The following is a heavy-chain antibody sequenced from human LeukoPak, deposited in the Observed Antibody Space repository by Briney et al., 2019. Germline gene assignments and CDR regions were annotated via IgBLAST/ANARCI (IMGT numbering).Heavy chain of an antibody. J-gene: IGHJ4*02. CDR1: GYSFTSYW. CDR3: ARSHYGDTIDF. V-gene: IGHV5-51*01. D-gene: IGHD4-17*01. CDR2: IYPGDSDT. Sequence: GEPLKISCKGSGYSFTSYWIGWVRQMPGKGMEWMGIIYPGDSDTRYSPSFHGQVTISADKSISTAYLQWSSLKASDTGMYYCARSHYGDTIDFWGQGTLVTVSS.